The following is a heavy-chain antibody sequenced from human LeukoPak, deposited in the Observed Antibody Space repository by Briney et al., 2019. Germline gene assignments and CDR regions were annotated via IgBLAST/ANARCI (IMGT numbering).Heavy chain of an antibody. V-gene: IGHV1-2*02. CDR1: GYTFTGYY. CDR2: INPNSGGT. J-gene: IGHJ4*02. CDR3: ARSQWLIDASIDY. Sequence: GASVKASCKASGYTFTGYYMHWVRQAPGQGLEWMGWINPNSGGTNYAQKFQGRVTMTRDTSISTAYMELSRLRSDDTAVYYCARSQWLIDASIDYWGQGTLVTVSS. D-gene: IGHD6-19*01.